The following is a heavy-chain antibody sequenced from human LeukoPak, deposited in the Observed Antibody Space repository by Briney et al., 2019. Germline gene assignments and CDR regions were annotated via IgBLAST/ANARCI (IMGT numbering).Heavy chain of an antibody. J-gene: IGHJ4*02. D-gene: IGHD6-19*01. Sequence: SVKVSCKASGGTFSSYAISWVRQAPGQGLEWMGGIIPIFGTANYAQKFQGRVTITADKSTSTAYMELCSLRSEDTAVYYCARGDSGWSPVDYWGQGTLVTVSS. CDR1: GGTFSSYA. CDR3: ARGDSGWSPVDY. V-gene: IGHV1-69*06. CDR2: IIPIFGTA.